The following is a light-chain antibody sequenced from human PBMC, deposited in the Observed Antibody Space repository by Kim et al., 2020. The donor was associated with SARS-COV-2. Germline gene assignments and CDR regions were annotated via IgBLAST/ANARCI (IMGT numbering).Light chain of an antibody. V-gene: IGKV1-33*01. CDR1: QDIGIH. J-gene: IGKJ5*01. CDR2: DAS. CDR3: RQYHTLVT. Sequence: SSAVGDRLSITCQASQDIGIHLNWYQQIPGKSPNRLIYDASNLQTGVPSRFSGSGSGTHFTLTITSLQSEDIATYYCRQYHTLVTFAQGTRLEIK.